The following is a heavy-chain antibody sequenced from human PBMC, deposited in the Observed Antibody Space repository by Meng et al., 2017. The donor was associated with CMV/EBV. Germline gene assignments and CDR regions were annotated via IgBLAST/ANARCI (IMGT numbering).Heavy chain of an antibody. CDR3: ARGHYVMDV. J-gene: IGHJ6*02. V-gene: IGHV3-11*01. Sequence: GGSLRLSCVASGFTFTDYYMSWIRQAPGKGLEWVSYISYSADTMDYADSVGGRFTISRDNAENSVFLQMNSLTVDDSAIYYCARGHYVMDVWGQGTTVTVSS. CDR1: GFTFTDYY. CDR2: ISYSADTM.